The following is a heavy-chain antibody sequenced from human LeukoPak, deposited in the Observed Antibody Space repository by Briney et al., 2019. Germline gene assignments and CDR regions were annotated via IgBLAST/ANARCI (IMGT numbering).Heavy chain of an antibody. CDR3: VREGGHRDSSGYYNWFDP. J-gene: IGHJ5*02. V-gene: IGHV1-2*02. CDR1: GYTFTGYY. CDR2: INPNSGGT. D-gene: IGHD3-22*01. Sequence: ASVKVSCKASGYTFTGYYMHWVRQAPGQGLEWMGWINPNSGGTNYAQKFQGRVTTTRDTSISTAYMELSRLRCDDTAVYYCVREGGHRDSSGYYNWFDPWGQGTLVTVSS.